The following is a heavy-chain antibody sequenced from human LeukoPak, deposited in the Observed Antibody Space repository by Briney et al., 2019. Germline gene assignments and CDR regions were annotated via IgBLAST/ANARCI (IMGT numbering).Heavy chain of an antibody. J-gene: IGHJ4*02. CDR3: AKARTAMVTGIDY. D-gene: IGHD5-18*01. CDR1: GFTFDDYA. Sequence: PGGSLRLSCAVSGFTFDDYAMHWVRQAPGKGLEWVSGISWNSGSIGYAGSVKGRFTISRDNAKNSLYLQMNSLRAEDMALYYCAKARTAMVTGIDYWGQGTLVTVSS. CDR2: ISWNSGSI. V-gene: IGHV3-9*03.